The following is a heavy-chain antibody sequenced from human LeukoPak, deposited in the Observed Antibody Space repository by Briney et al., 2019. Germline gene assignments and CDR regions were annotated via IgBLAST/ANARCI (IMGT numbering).Heavy chain of an antibody. Sequence: SVKVSCKASGGTFSSYAISWVRQAPGQGLERMGRIIPIFGTANYAQKLQGRVTITTDESTSTAYMELSSLRSEDTAVYYCARGWYLDTAMARGYWGQGTLVTVSS. V-gene: IGHV1-69*05. D-gene: IGHD5-18*01. CDR1: GGTFSSYA. CDR2: IIPIFGTA. J-gene: IGHJ4*02. CDR3: ARGWYLDTAMARGY.